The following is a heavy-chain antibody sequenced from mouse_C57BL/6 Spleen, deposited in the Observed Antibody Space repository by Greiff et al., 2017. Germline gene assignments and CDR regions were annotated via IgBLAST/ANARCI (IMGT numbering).Heavy chain of an antibody. V-gene: IGHV1-15*01. Sequence: QVQLQQSGAELVRPGASVTLSCKASGYTFTDYEMHWVKQTPVHGLEWIGAIDPETGGTAYNQKFKGKAILTADKSSSTAYMELRSLTSEDSAVYYWTRRGDLWRAWFAYWGQGTLVTVSA. D-gene: IGHD1-1*02. J-gene: IGHJ3*01. CDR2: IDPETGGT. CDR3: TRRGDLWRAWFAY. CDR1: GYTFTDYE.